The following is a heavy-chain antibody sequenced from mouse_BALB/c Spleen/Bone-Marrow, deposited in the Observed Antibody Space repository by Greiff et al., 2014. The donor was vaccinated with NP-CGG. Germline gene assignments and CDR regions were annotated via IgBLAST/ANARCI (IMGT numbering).Heavy chain of an antibody. J-gene: IGHJ2*01. CDR2: IRSKTNNHTT. CDR1: GFTFSDAW. V-gene: IGHV6-6*01. Sequence: LQQSGAGLVQPGGSMKLSCAASGFTFSDAWLEWVRQSPVQGLEWVAEIRSKTNNHTTYYEETVKGRLTNSRNDSKSSVYLQMDNSRAEDTGIYYCANDLAYWGEGATLSVSA. CDR3: ANDLAY.